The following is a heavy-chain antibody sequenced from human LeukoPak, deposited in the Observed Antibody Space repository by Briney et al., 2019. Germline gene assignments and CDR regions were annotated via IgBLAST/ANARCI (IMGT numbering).Heavy chain of an antibody. CDR3: AGTWIQLWSSYYYYGMDV. CDR2: IYYSGST. CDR1: GGFISSSSYY. D-gene: IGHD5-18*01. J-gene: IGHJ6*02. V-gene: IGHV4-39*01. Sequence: SETLSLTCTVSGGFISSSSYYWGWIRQPPGKGLKWIGSIYYSGSTYYNPSLKSRVTISVDTSKNQFSLKLSSVTAADTAVYYCAGTWIQLWSSYYYYGMDVWGQGTTVTVSS.